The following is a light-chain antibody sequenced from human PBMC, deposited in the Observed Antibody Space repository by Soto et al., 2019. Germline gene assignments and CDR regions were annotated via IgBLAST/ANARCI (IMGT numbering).Light chain of an antibody. CDR2: EVN. CDR1: GSDVGGYDY. Sequence: QSVLTQPASVSGSPGQSITISCTGTGSDVGGYDYVSWYQHHPGKAPKVMIYEVNNRPSGVSNRFSGSKSGNTASLTISGLQAEDEADYYCSSYTTNFGGGTKVTVL. J-gene: IGLJ2*01. CDR3: SSYTTN. V-gene: IGLV2-14*01.